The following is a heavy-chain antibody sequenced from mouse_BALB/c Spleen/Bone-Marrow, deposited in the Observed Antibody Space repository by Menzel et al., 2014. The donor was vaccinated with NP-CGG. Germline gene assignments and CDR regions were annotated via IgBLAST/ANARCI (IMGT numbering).Heavy chain of an antibody. J-gene: IGHJ4*01. CDR1: GYTFTSYW. D-gene: IGHD1-2*01. CDR3: TRWDYGYMDY. CDR2: IYPGSGST. V-gene: IGHV1S22*01. Sequence: LQESGSELVRPGASVKLSYKVSGYTFTSYWMRWVKQRHGQGLEWIGNIYPGSGSTNYDEKFKSKGTLTVDTSSSTAYMHLSSLTSEDSAVYYCTRWDYGYMDYWGQGTSVTVSS.